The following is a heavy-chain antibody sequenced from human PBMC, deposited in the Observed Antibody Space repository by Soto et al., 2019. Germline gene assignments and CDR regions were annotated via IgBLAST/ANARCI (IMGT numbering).Heavy chain of an antibody. CDR1: GYSFTSYW. CDR2: IYPGDSDT. V-gene: IGHV5-51*01. J-gene: IGHJ6*02. CDR3: ASSRNDYGDYSKIYYYYGMDV. D-gene: IGHD4-17*01. Sequence: PGESLKISCKGSGYSFTSYWIGWVRQMPGKGLEWMGIIYPGDSDTRYSPSFQGQVTISADKSISTAYLQWSSLKASDTAMYYCASSRNDYGDYSKIYYYYGMDVWGRRTTVTVSS.